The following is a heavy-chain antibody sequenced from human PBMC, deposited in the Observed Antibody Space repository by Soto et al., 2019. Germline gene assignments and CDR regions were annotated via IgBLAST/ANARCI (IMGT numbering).Heavy chain of an antibody. CDR2: INPSGGST. J-gene: IGHJ4*02. V-gene: IGHV1-46*03. CDR3: ARSCAGDCYPPYFDY. CDR1: GYTFTSYY. D-gene: IGHD2-21*01. Sequence: ASVKVSCKASGYTFTSYYMHWVRQAPGQGLEWMGIINPSGGSTSYAQKFQGRVTMTRDTSTSTVYMELSSLRSEDTAVYYCARSCAGDCYPPYFDYWGQGTLVTVS.